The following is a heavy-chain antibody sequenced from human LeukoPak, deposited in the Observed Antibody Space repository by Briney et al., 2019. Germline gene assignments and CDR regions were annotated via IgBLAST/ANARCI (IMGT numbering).Heavy chain of an antibody. Sequence: PGGSLRLSCAASGFTFSSYWMHWVRQAPGKGLVWVSRINSDGSSTSYADSVKGRFTISRDNAKNTLYLQMNSLRAEDTAVYYCAARRGAKFNLIAAAGTLGIDYWGQGTLVTVSS. CDR1: GFTFSSYW. CDR2: INSDGSST. V-gene: IGHV3-74*01. J-gene: IGHJ4*02. D-gene: IGHD6-13*01. CDR3: AARRGAKFNLIAAAGTLGIDY.